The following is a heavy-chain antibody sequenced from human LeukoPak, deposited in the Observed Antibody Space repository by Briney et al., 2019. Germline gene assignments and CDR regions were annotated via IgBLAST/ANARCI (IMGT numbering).Heavy chain of an antibody. CDR1: GFTFSSYA. CDR2: ISGSGGRT. CDR3: AKGSTGDRFGYFDY. J-gene: IGHJ4*02. Sequence: GGSLRLSCAASGFTFSSYAMSWVRQAPGKGLEWVSAISGSGGRTYYADSVKGRFTISRDNSKNTLYLQMNSLRAEDTAVYYCAKGSTGDRFGYFDYWGQGTLVTVSS. V-gene: IGHV3-23*01. D-gene: IGHD7-27*01.